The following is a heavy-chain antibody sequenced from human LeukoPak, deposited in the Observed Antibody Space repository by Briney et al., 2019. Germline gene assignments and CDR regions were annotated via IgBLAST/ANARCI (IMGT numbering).Heavy chain of an antibody. CDR3: ARVGTDCSDGNCY. Sequence: ASVKVSCKASGYTFTTFGITWVRQAAGQGLEWMGWISTYNGNTNYAQNLQGRVTMTTDTSTSTAYMEVRSLTSDDTAVYYCARVGTDCSDGNCYWGQGTLVTVSS. J-gene: IGHJ4*02. V-gene: IGHV1-18*01. CDR2: ISTYNGNT. CDR1: GYTFTTFG. D-gene: IGHD2-15*01.